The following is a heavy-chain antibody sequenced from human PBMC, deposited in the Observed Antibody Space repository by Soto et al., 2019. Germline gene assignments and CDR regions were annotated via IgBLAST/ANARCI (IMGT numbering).Heavy chain of an antibody. CDR3: ARGYKYCSGGSCYYYYGMDV. Sequence: SEPNSQPRTVSGGTIRGSTWWSLVRKHPVKGLELIGELYHSGSTNYNPSLKSRVTISVDKSKNQFSLKLSSVTAADTAVYYCARGYKYCSGGSCYYYYGMDVWGQGNTVTGSS. D-gene: IGHD2-15*01. CDR2: LYHSGST. V-gene: IGHV4-4*02. J-gene: IGHJ6*02. CDR1: GGTIRGSTW.